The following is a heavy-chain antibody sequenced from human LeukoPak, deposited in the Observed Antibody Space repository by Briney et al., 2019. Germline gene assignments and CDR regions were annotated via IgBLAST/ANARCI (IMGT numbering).Heavy chain of an antibody. CDR2: IRSKAYGGTT. CDR3: TRGRAYSSGPADY. J-gene: IGHJ4*02. V-gene: IGHV3-49*03. D-gene: IGHD6-19*01. CDR1: GFTFGDYA. Sequence: GGSLRLSCTASGFTFGDYAMSWFRQAPGKGLEWVGFIRSKAYGGTTEFAASVKGRFTISRDDSKSIAYLQMNSLKTEDTAVYYCTRGRAYSSGPADYWGQGTLVTVSS.